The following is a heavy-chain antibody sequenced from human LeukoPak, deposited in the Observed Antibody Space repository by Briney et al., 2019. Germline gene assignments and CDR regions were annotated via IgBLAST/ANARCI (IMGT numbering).Heavy chain of an antibody. CDR3: ARDGDLTPAVPFDY. CDR2: ISSSGGTI. V-gene: IGHV3-48*03. J-gene: IGHJ4*02. Sequence: GGSLRLSCAASGFTFSTYEMNWVRQAPGKGLDWVSYISSSGGTIYYADSVKGRFTISRDNAKNSLYLQMNSLRAEDTAVYYCARDGDLTPAVPFDYWGQGTLVTVSS. D-gene: IGHD6-25*01. CDR1: GFTFSTYE.